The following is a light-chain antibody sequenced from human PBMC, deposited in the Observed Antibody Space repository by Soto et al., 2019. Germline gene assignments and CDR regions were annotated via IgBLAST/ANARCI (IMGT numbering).Light chain of an antibody. CDR3: QKYGNFWT. CDR2: GVS. CDR1: QRLSASD. V-gene: IGKV3-20*01. Sequence: EIVLTQSPGTLSLSPGQRATLSCRASQRLSASDIAWYQQKPGQAPKFLIYGVSSRATGIPDRFSGSGSGTDFSLTIRRLEPDDFAVYYCQKYGNFWTFGQGTKVDIK. J-gene: IGKJ1*01.